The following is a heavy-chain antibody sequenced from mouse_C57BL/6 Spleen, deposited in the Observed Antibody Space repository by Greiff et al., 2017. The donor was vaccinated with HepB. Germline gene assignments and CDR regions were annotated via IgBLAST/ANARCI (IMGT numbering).Heavy chain of an antibody. CDR3: AARATSWFAY. J-gene: IGHJ3*01. CDR2: IDPSDSYT. CDR1: GYTFTSYW. V-gene: IGHV1-50*01. Sequence: VQLQQPGAELVKPGASVKLSCKASGYTFTSYWMQWVKQRPGQGLEWIGEIDPSDSYTNYNQKFKGKATLTVDTSSSTAYMQLSSLTSEDSAVYYCAARATSWFAYWGQGTLVTVAA. D-gene: IGHD3-1*01.